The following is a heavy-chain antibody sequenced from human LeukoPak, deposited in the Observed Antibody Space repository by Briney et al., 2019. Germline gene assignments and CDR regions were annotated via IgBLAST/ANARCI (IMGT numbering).Heavy chain of an antibody. V-gene: IGHV1-18*01. CDR2: ISAYNGNT. D-gene: IGHD2-15*01. J-gene: IGHJ6*03. CDR1: GYTFTSYG. Sequence: ASVKVSCKASGYTFTSYGISWVRQAPGQGLEWMGWISAYNGNTNYAQKLQGRVTMTTDTSTSTAYMELSSLRSEDTAVYYCAGGTFYYYYMDVWGKGTTVTVSS. CDR3: AGGTFYYYYMDV.